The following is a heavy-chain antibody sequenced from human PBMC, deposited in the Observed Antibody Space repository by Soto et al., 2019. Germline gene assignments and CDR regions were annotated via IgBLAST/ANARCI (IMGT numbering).Heavy chain of an antibody. CDR2: ISYDGSNK. Sequence: QVQLVESGGGVVQPGRSLRLSCAASGFTFSSYGMHWVRQAPGKGLEWVADISYDGSNKYYADSVKGRFTISRDNSKNTLYLQMNSLRAEDTAVYYCAKDFTFGAAGTIDYYYGMDVWGQGTTVTVSS. J-gene: IGHJ6*02. CDR1: GFTFSSYG. CDR3: AKDFTFGAAGTIDYYYGMDV. D-gene: IGHD6-13*01. V-gene: IGHV3-30*18.